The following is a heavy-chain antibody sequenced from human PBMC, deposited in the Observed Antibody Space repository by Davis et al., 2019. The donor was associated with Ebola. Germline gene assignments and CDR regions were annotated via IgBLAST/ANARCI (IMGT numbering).Heavy chain of an antibody. J-gene: IGHJ3*02. D-gene: IGHD6-25*01. Sequence: PSETLSLTCTVSGGSISSGAYYWSWIRQPPGKGLEWIGYIYYSGSTYYNPSLKSRVTISVDTSKNQFSLKLSYVTAADTAVYYCASRSAPGAFDIWGQGTMVTVSS. CDR3: ASRSAPGAFDI. CDR2: IYYSGST. CDR1: GGSISSGAYY. V-gene: IGHV4-30-4*01.